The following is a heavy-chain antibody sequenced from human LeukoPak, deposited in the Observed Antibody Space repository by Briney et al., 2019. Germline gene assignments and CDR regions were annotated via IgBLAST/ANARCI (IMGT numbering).Heavy chain of an antibody. CDR2: ISNTGSDT. CDR1: GFTFSNYA. CDR3: AKVPYSDYGSGRPPFMDV. D-gene: IGHD3-10*01. Sequence: GGSLRLSCAASGFTFSNYAMSWVRQAPGRGLEWVSTISNTGSDTYYADSVKGRFTISRDNSENTLYLQMNNLRAEDTAIHYCAKVPYSDYGSGRPPFMDVWGQGTTVAVSS. J-gene: IGHJ6*02. V-gene: IGHV3-23*01.